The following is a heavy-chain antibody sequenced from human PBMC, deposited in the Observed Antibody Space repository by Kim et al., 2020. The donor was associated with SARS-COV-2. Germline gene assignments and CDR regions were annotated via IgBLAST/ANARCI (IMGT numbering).Heavy chain of an antibody. Sequence: SVMGRFTISRDNAKIPLYLQMNIVRAEDTAVYYCARGDYDSSGYPYAFDIWGQGTMVTVSS. D-gene: IGHD3-22*01. CDR3: ARGDYDSSGYPYAFDI. V-gene: IGHV3-11*04. J-gene: IGHJ3*02.